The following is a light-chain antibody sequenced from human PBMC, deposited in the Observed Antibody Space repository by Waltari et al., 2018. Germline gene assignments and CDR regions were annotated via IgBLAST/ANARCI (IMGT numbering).Light chain of an antibody. V-gene: IGKV1-33*01. CDR2: DAS. Sequence: DIQMTQSPSSLSASVGDRVTITCQASQDISNYLNWYQQKPGKAPKLLIYDASNLETGVPSRFSGSGSGTDFTLSISSLQPEDFATYYCQQTYRTPITFGQGTRLDIK. CDR1: QDISNY. J-gene: IGKJ5*01. CDR3: QQTYRTPIT.